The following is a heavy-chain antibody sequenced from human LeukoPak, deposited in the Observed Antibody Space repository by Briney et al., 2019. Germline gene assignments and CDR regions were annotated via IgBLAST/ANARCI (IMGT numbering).Heavy chain of an antibody. J-gene: IGHJ4*02. D-gene: IGHD3-3*02. CDR2: ISWNSGSI. CDR1: GFTFYDYA. V-gene: IGHV3-9*01. Sequence: GRSLRLSCAASGFTFYDYAMHWVRQAPGKGLEWVSGISWNSGSIGYADSVKGRFTISRDNAKNSLYLQMNSLRAEDTALYYCAKGSDEGISGIDYWGQGTLVTVSS. CDR3: AKGSDEGISGIDY.